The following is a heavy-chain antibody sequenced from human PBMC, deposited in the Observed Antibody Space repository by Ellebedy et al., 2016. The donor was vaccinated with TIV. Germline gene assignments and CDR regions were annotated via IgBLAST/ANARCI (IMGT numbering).Heavy chain of an antibody. D-gene: IGHD3-3*01. CDR3: ARGNRGNLEWLSSSTGEPRFYFDY. CDR1: GGSISSDTYY. J-gene: IGHJ4*02. Sequence: MPSETLSLTCTVSGGSISSDTYYWGWIRQPPGKGLEWIGSVYYSGSTYSNPSLKSRLTLSVDTSKSQFSLGLSPVTASDAAVYYCARGNRGNLEWLSSSTGEPRFYFDYWGQGTLVTVSS. CDR2: VYYSGST. V-gene: IGHV4-39*01.